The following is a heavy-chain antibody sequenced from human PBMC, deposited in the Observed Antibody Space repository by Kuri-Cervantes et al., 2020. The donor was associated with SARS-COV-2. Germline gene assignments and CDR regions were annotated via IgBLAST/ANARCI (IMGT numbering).Heavy chain of an antibody. J-gene: IGHJ5*02. CDR2: IYYSGST. CDR3: ARDPNANHNNWFDP. CDR1: GYSISSSSYY. V-gene: IGHV4-39*07. Sequence: GSLRLSCTVSGYSISSSSYYWGWIRQPPGKGLEWIGSIYYSGSTYYNPSLKSRVTISVDKSKNQFSLKLSSVTAADTAVYYCARDPNANHNNWFDPWGQGTLVTVSS. D-gene: IGHD4/OR15-4a*01.